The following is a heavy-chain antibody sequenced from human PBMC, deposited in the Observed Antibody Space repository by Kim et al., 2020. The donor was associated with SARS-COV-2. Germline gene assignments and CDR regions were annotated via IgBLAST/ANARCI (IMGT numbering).Heavy chain of an antibody. D-gene: IGHD2-8*01. Sequence: YADSVKGRFTISRDNSKNSLYLQMNSLRTEDTALYYCAKESGYAGHRFDPWGQGTLVTVSS. J-gene: IGHJ5*02. V-gene: IGHV3-43*01. CDR3: AKESGYAGHRFDP.